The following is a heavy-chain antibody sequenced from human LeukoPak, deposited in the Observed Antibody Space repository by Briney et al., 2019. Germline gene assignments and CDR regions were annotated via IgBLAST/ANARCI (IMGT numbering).Heavy chain of an antibody. CDR2: IRRSGNA. J-gene: IGHJ4*02. Sequence: SETLSLTCAVDGGSLSGYYWSWIRQTPGKGLEWIGEIRRSGNANYNPSLKGRVTLSIDTSKNHFSLNLTSVTAADTAMYYCARRPMPTTMTSPFDYWGPGAQVTVSS. V-gene: IGHV4-34*01. CDR3: ARRPMPTTMTSPFDY. D-gene: IGHD4-17*01. CDR1: GGSLSGYY.